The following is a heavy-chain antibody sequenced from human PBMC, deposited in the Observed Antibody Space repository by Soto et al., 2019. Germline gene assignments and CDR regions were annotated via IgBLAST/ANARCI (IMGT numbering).Heavy chain of an antibody. CDR3: SRHCSRTSCLYYYGMDV. Sequence: GESLEISCKGSGYSFTTYWINWVRQMPGKGLEWMGRIDPSGSYINYSPSFQGHVTISADKSISTAYLQWSSLKASDTAMYYCSRHCSRTSCLYYYGMDVWGQETTVTVSS. D-gene: IGHD2-2*01. J-gene: IGHJ6*02. V-gene: IGHV5-10-1*01. CDR2: IDPSGSYI. CDR1: GYSFTTYW.